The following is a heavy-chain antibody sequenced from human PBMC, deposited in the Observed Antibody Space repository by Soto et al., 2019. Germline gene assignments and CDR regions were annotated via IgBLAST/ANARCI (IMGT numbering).Heavy chain of an antibody. CDR2: IIPIFGTA. V-gene: IGHV1-69*06. Sequence: RQAPGQGLEWVGGIIPIFGTANYAQKFQGRVTITADKSTSTAYMELSSLRSEDTAVYYCARDRSSWYYFDYWGQGTLVTVSS. J-gene: IGHJ4*02. CDR3: ARDRSSWYYFDY. D-gene: IGHD6-13*01.